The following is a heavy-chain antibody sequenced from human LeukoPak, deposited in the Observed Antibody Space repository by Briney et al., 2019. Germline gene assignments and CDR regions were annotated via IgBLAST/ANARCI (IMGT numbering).Heavy chain of an antibody. Sequence: PGGSLRLSCAASGFTFSSYAXXXXXXXXXXXXXXXXXISGSGGSTYYADSVKGRFTISRDNSKNTLYLQMNSLRAEDTAVYYCAKPARTWIQLSTLWDWGQGTLVTVSS. CDR1: GFTFSSYA. V-gene: IGHV3-23*01. CDR2: ISGSGGST. D-gene: IGHD5-18*01. CDR3: AKPARTWIQLSTLWD. J-gene: IGHJ4*02.